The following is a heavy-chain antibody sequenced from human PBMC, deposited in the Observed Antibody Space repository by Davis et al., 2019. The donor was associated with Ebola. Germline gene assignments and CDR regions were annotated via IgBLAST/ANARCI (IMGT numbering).Heavy chain of an antibody. D-gene: IGHD1-14*01. CDR1: GFIFSDSA. Sequence: PGGSLRLSCAASGFIFSDSAIHWVRQASGKGLEWVGRIRSKTQNYATSYGASVRGRFTISRDDSKNMAFLHMKSLKTEDTAVYFCTRPEFEGSREYWGQGTLVTVSS. CDR3: TRPEFEGSREY. J-gene: IGHJ4*02. CDR2: IRSKTQNYAT. V-gene: IGHV3-73*01.